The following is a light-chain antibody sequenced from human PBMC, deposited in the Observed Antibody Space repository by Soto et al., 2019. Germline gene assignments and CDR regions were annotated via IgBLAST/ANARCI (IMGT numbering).Light chain of an antibody. J-gene: IGKJ2*01. V-gene: IGKV3-20*01. Sequence: EIVLTQSPGTLSLSPGDRATLSCRASQSVNSNYLAWYQHKPGQAPRLLIYGASSRATGVSDRVSGGGSGTDFTLTVSRLEPEDFAVYYCQQYGTSPPYTFGQGTKLEIK. CDR1: QSVNSNY. CDR2: GAS. CDR3: QQYGTSPPYT.